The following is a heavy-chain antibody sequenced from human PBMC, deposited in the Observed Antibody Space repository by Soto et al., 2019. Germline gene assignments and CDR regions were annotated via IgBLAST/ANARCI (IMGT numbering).Heavy chain of an antibody. J-gene: IGHJ3*02. V-gene: IGHV3-23*01. CDR1: GFTFSSYA. D-gene: IGHD5-12*01. CDR2: ISGSGGST. Sequence: GGSLRLSCAASGFTFSSYAMSWVRQAPGKGLEWVSAISGSGGSTYYADSVKGRFTISRDNSKNTLYLQMNSLRAEDTAVYYCAKSSGYSGYVYDAFDIWGQGTMVTVSS. CDR3: AKSSGYSGYVYDAFDI.